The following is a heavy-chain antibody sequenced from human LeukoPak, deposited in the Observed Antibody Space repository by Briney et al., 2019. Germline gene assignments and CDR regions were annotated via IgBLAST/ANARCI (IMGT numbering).Heavy chain of an antibody. CDR2: IYYSGST. CDR1: GGSISSSSYY. D-gene: IGHD3-3*01. CDR3: ATSRYYDFWSGYYKPPNY. J-gene: IGHJ4*02. V-gene: IGHV4-39*07. Sequence: SETLSLTCTVSGGSISSSSYYWGWIRQPPGKGLEWIGSIYYSGSTYYNPSLKSRVTISVDTSKNQFSLKLSSVTAADTAVYYCATSRYYDFWSGYYKPPNYWGQGTLVTVSS.